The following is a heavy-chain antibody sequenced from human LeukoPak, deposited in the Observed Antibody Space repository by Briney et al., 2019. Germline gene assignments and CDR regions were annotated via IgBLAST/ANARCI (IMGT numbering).Heavy chain of an antibody. Sequence: GSLRLSCAASGFTFSSYAMSWIRQPPGKGLEWIGYIYNSGSTNYNPSLKSRVTLSVDTSKNQFSLKLRSVTAADTAVYYCARHVCCGEYGDLFDYWGQGILVSVSS. V-gene: IGHV4-59*08. D-gene: IGHD4-17*01. CDR1: GFTFSSYA. J-gene: IGHJ4*02. CDR3: ARHVCCGEYGDLFDY. CDR2: IYNSGST.